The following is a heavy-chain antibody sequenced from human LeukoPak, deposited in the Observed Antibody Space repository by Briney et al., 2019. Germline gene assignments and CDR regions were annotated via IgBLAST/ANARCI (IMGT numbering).Heavy chain of an antibody. V-gene: IGHV3-30*18. CDR1: GFTFSSYG. CDR2: ISYDGSNK. Sequence: GGSLRLPCAASGFTFSSYGMHWVRQAPGKGLEWVAVISYDGSNKYYADSVKGRFTISRDNSKNTLYLQMNSLRAEDTAVYYCAKAKGRRYSGYDLDYWGQGTLVTVSS. D-gene: IGHD5-12*01. J-gene: IGHJ4*02. CDR3: AKAKGRRYSGYDLDY.